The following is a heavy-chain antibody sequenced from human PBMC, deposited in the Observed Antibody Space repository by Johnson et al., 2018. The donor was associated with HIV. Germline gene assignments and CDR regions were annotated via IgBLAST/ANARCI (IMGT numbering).Heavy chain of an antibody. J-gene: IGHJ3*02. CDR3: ARAWGDLAPDAFDI. Sequence: QVQLVESGGGVVQPGRSLRLSCAASGFTFSSYAMHWVRQAPGKGLEWVAVISYDGSNKYYADSVTGRFTISRDNSKNTLFLQMNSLRAGDTAVYYCARAWGDLAPDAFDIWGLGTMVTVSS. D-gene: IGHD7-27*01. CDR1: GFTFSSYA. CDR2: ISYDGSNK. V-gene: IGHV3-30-3*01.